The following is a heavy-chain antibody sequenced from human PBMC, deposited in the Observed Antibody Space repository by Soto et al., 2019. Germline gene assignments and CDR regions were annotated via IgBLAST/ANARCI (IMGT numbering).Heavy chain of an antibody. CDR2: IYYSGST. CDR1: GDSINSYY. D-gene: IGHD5-18*01. J-gene: IGHJ4*02. CDR3: AKSDRGYNYAFY. Sequence: QVQLKESGPALVKSSETLSLTCTVSGDSINSYYWSWIRQPPGKALEWIGNIYYSGSTNYNPSLKSRVTISVDTSKNQFSLKLSSVTAADTAVYYCAKSDRGYNYAFYWGQGTLVTVSS. V-gene: IGHV4-59*01.